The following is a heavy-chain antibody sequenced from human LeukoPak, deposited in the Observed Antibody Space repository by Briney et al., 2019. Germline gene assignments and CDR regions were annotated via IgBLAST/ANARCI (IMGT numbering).Heavy chain of an antibody. V-gene: IGHV4-59*05. CDR3: ARHYSGWYNFFDF. CDR1: GGSISSYY. CDR2: IYYSGST. D-gene: IGHD6-19*01. Sequence: PSETLSLTCTVSGGSISSYYWSWIRQPAGKGLEWIGTIYYSGSTYYNPSLKSRVTISVDTSKNQFSLKLTSVAAADTAVYYCARHYSGWYNFFDFWGQGTLVTVSS. J-gene: IGHJ4*02.